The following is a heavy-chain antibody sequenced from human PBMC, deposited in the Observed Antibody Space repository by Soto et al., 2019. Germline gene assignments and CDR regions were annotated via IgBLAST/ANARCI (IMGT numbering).Heavy chain of an antibody. Sequence: GSLRLSCAASGFTFSSYGMHWVRQAPGKGLEWVAVISYDGSNKYYADSVKGRFTISRDNSKNTLYLQMNSLRAEDTAVYYCAKLSPRGGYSPTDVWGQGTTVTVSS. CDR2: ISYDGSNK. CDR1: GFTFSSYG. V-gene: IGHV3-30*18. J-gene: IGHJ6*02. D-gene: IGHD5-12*01. CDR3: AKLSPRGGYSPTDV.